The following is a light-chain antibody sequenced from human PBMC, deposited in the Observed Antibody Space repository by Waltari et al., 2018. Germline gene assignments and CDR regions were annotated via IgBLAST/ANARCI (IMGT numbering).Light chain of an antibody. CDR1: QSISSW. CDR3: QQYKSYRT. CDR2: KAS. J-gene: IGKJ1*01. V-gene: IGKV1-5*03. Sequence: IQMTQSPSTLSASVGDRVTITCRASQSISSWLAWYQQKTGKAAKRLIYKASSLESGFPSRFSGSGSGTEFTLTISSLQPDDFATYYCQQYKSYRTFGQGTKVEIK.